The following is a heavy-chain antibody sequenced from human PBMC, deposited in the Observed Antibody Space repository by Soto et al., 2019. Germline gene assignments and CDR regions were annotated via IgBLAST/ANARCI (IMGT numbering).Heavy chain of an antibody. CDR2: ISPYSGNT. J-gene: IGHJ6*02. V-gene: IGHV1-18*01. Sequence: QVQLVQSGAEVRKPGSSVKVSCKASGYIFANYGIAWVRQAPGQGLEWMGWISPYSGNTHYANKLQGRLTITTDTATTAAYVDLGSLTSDDKAVYYCAMVDNYVTPTPQDVWGQGTTVTVSS. CDR3: AMVDNYVTPTPQDV. CDR1: GYIFANYG. D-gene: IGHD3-16*01.